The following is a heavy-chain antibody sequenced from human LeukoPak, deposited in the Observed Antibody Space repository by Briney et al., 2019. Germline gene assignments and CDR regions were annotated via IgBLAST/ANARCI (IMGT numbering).Heavy chain of an antibody. CDR2: VRYDGSNK. V-gene: IGHV3-30*02. CDR1: GFTFSSYG. J-gene: IGHJ4*02. D-gene: IGHD3-9*01. CDR3: AKDHDILTGYPLFDY. Sequence: GGSLRLSCAASGFTFSSYGMHWVRQAPGKGLEWVAFVRYDGSNKYYADSAKGRFTISRDNSKNTLYLQMNSLGAEDTAVYYCAKDHDILTGYPLFDYWGQGTLVTVSS.